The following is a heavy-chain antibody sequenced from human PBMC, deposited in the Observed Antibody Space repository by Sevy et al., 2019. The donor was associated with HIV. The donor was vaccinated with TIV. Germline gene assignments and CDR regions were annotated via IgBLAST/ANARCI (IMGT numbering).Heavy chain of an antibody. V-gene: IGHV3-23*01. CDR2: INNSGGST. J-gene: IGHJ4*02. CDR3: VKERVGYISSWYYFDY. D-gene: IGHD6-13*01. Sequence: GGSLRLSCAASGFTITGKAVHWVRQAPGKGLEWVAVINNSGGSTDYADSVRGRFSISRDNPNVYLEMNSLRVEDTAVYYCVKERVGYISSWYYFDYWGQGTLVTVSS. CDR1: GFTITGKA.